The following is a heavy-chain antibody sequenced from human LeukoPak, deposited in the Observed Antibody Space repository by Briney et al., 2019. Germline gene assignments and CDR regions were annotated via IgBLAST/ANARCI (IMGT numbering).Heavy chain of an antibody. CDR3: AKDRVGHCSSTSCQYFDY. CDR2: ISGSGGST. D-gene: IGHD2-2*01. J-gene: IGHJ4*02. V-gene: IGHV3-23*01. Sequence: GGSLRLSCAASGFTFGSYAMSWVRQAPGKGLEWVSAISGSGGSTYYADSVKGRFTISRDNSKNTLYLQMNSLRAEDTAVYYCAKDRVGHCSSTSCQYFDYWGQGTLVTVSS. CDR1: GFTFGSYA.